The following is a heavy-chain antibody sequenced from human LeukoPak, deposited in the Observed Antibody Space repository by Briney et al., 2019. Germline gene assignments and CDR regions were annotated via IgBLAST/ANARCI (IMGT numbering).Heavy chain of an antibody. CDR2: IYYSGST. V-gene: IGHV4-39*01. CDR3: ARHDYDFGSGYYSRGRNCFDP. D-gene: IGHD3-3*01. J-gene: IGHJ5*02. CDR1: GGSISSSSYY. Sequence: SETLSLTCTVSGGSISSSSYYWGWLRQPPGTGLEGFGSIYYSGSTYYNPSLKSRVTISVTTSKNKFSLKLSSMTAADTAVYYCARHDYDFGSGYYSRGRNCFDPWGQGTLVTVSS.